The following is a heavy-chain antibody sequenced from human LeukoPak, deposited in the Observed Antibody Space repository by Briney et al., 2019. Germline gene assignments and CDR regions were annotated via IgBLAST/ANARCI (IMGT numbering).Heavy chain of an antibody. D-gene: IGHD6-19*01. CDR2: IYSGGST. CDR1: GFTVSSNY. CDR3: ARPLYSSGWSFDY. V-gene: IGHV3-53*01. Sequence: PGGFLRLSCAASGFTVSSNYMSWVRQAPGKGLEWVSVIYSGGSTYYADSVKGRFTISRDNSKNTLYLQMNSLRAEDTAVYYCARPLYSSGWSFDYWGQGTLVTVSS. J-gene: IGHJ4*02.